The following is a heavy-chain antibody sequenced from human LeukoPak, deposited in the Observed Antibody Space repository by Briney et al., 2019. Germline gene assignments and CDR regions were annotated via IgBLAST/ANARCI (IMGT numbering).Heavy chain of an antibody. CDR2: ISSSGSTI. Sequence: GGSLRLSCAASGFTSSDYYMSWIRQAPGKGLEWVSYISSSGSTIYYADSVKGRFTISRDNAKNSLYLQMNSLRAEDTAVYYCARDLRREKRRDGYNFDLGYWGQGTLVTVSS. CDR1: GFTSSDYY. J-gene: IGHJ4*02. V-gene: IGHV3-11*01. D-gene: IGHD5-24*01. CDR3: ARDLRREKRRDGYNFDLGY.